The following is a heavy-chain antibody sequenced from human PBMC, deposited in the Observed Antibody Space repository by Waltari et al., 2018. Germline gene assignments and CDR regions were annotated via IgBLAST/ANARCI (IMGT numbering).Heavy chain of an antibody. V-gene: IGHV4-38-2*02. CDR2: IYHSWST. CDR3: ARGYSSSSIFDP. Sequence: QVQLQESGTGLVKPSETLSLPCTVSGYSISSGYYWGWIRQPPGKGLEGIGSIYHSWSTYYTPSLKIRVTIAGDTSKNQFSLKLGSVAAADTALYYCARGYSSSSIFDPWGQGTLVTVSS. D-gene: IGHD6-13*01. J-gene: IGHJ5*02. CDR1: GYSISSGYY.